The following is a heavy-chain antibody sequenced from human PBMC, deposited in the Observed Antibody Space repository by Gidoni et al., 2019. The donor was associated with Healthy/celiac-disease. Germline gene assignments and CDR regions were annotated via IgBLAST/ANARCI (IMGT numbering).Heavy chain of an antibody. CDR2: IYYSGST. V-gene: IGHV4-61*01. CDR3: ARDQAYFSHYYYGMDV. D-gene: IGHD3-10*01. Sequence: QVQLQESGPGLVKPSETLSLTCPVSGGSVSSGTYYWSWIRQPPGKGLEWIGYIYYSGSTNYNPSLKSRVTISVDTSKNQFSLKLSSVTAADTAVYYCARDQAYFSHYYYGMDVWGQGTTVTVSS. J-gene: IGHJ6*02. CDR1: GGSVSSGTYY.